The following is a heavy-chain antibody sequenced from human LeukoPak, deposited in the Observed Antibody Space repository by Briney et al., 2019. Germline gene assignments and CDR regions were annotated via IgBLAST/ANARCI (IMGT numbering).Heavy chain of an antibody. V-gene: IGHV3-21*01. CDR3: ARGIGDSSGLYFIWNYYYGMDV. Sequence: PGGSLRLSCAASGFTFSSYSMNWVRQAPGKGLEWVSSISSSSSYIYYADSVKGRFTISRDNAKNSLYLQMNSLRAEDTAVYYCARGIGDSSGLYFIWNYYYGMDVWGQGTTVTVSS. CDR2: ISSSSSYI. CDR1: GFTFSSYS. J-gene: IGHJ6*02. D-gene: IGHD3-22*01.